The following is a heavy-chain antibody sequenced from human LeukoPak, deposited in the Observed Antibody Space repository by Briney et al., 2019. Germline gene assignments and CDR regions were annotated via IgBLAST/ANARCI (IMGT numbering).Heavy chain of an antibody. CDR3: ARDSSTVTTPDAFDI. V-gene: IGHV3-21*01. CDR2: ISSSSSYI. Sequence: GSLRLSCAASGFTFSSYSMNWVRQAPGKGLEWVSSISSSSSYIYYADSVKGRFTISRDNAKNSLYLQMNSLRAEDTAVYYCARDSSTVTTPDAFDIWGQGTMVTVSS. CDR1: GFTFSSYS. D-gene: IGHD4-17*01. J-gene: IGHJ3*02.